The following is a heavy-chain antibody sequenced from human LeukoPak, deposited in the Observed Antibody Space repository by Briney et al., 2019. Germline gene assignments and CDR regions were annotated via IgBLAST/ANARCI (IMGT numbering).Heavy chain of an antibody. J-gene: IGHJ4*02. CDR1: GGSFSGYY. CDR2: INHSGST. D-gene: IGHD3-22*01. Sequence: SETLSLTCAVYGGSFSGYYWSWIRQPPGKGLEWIGEINHSGSTNYNPSLKSRVTISVDTSKNQFSLKLSSVTAADTAVYYCARATMIVLYYFDYWGQGTLVTVSS. CDR3: ARATMIVLYYFDY. V-gene: IGHV4-34*01.